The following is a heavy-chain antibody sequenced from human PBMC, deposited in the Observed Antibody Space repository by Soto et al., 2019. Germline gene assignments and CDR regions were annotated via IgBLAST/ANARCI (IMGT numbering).Heavy chain of an antibody. CDR1: GYTFTGHY. D-gene: IGHD1-26*01. J-gene: IGHJ4*02. CDR3: GRGRSGEIGVFY. CDR2: IGPKNGDT. Sequence: QVQLVQSGAEVQESGASVKVSCKASGYTFTGHYIHWVRQAPGQGFEWVGEIGPKNGDTRFAQKFQGRVAMTKDSSITTVYMELSNLSPDDTAVYYCGRGRSGEIGVFYWGQGTLVTVHS. V-gene: IGHV1-2*02.